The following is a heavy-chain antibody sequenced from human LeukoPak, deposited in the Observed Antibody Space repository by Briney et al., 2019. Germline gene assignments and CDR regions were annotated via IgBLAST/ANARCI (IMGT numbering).Heavy chain of an antibody. D-gene: IGHD5-12*01. J-gene: IGHJ5*02. V-gene: IGHV3-43*02. Sequence: GGSLRLSCAASGINFNTYAMHWVRQAPGKGLEWVSLISGDGDRTSYADSVKGRFTISRDNDKHSLYLQMNSLTIEDTALYYCAKDRGYEVVFDPWGQGTLVAVSS. CDR3: AKDRGYEVVFDP. CDR2: ISGDGDRT. CDR1: GINFNTYA.